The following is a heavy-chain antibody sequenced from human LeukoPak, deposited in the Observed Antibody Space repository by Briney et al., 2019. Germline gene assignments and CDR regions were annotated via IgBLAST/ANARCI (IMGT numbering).Heavy chain of an antibody. CDR3: ARADTANGGLDY. D-gene: IGHD2-8*01. J-gene: IGHJ4*02. V-gene: IGHV3-21*01. CDR1: GFTLSYYN. Sequence: GGSLRLSCVVSGFTLSYYNMNWVRQTPGKGLEWVSSISSGSSYRFYGDSVKGRFTISRDNAKNSVYLQMHSLRAEDTAVYYCARADTANGGLDYWGQGTLVTVSS. CDR2: ISSGSSYR.